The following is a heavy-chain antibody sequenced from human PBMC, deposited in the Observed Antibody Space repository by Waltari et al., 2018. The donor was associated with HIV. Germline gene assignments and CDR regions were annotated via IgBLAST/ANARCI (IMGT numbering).Heavy chain of an antibody. Sequence: QVQLVQSGAEVKKPGASVKVSCKASGYTSTGYYLHWVRQAPGQGLEWMGWINPNSGGTNYAQNFQGRVTMTRDTSISTAYMELSRLRSDDTAVYYCATPSYDSSGYYSAGSEFDYWGQGTLVTVSS. J-gene: IGHJ4*02. CDR3: ATPSYDSSGYYSAGSEFDY. V-gene: IGHV1-2*02. CDR2: INPNSGGT. D-gene: IGHD3-22*01. CDR1: GYTSTGYY.